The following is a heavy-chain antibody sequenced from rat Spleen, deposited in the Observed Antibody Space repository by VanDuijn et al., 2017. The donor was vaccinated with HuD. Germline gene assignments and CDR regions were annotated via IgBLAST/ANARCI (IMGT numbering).Heavy chain of an antibody. J-gene: IGHJ3*01. CDR1: GFTFNNYW. CDR3: ATGAILQWFTY. V-gene: IGHV5-31*01. D-gene: IGHD2-5*01. Sequence: EVQLVESGGGLVQPGRSLKLSCVASGFTFNNYWMTWIRQAPTTGLEWVATISYGDSSGHSGTYYRDSVRGRFTISRDNAKSTLSLQMDSLRSEDTATYYCATGAILQWFTYWGQGTLVTVSS. CDR2: ISYGDSSGHSGT.